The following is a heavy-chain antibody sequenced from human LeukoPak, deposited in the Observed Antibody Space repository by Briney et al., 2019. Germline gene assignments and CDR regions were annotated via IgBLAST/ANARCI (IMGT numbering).Heavy chain of an antibody. CDR2: IYYSGST. Sequence: PSETLSLTCTVSGASISSYYWSWIRQPPGKGLEWIGYIYYSGSTNYNPSLKSRVTISVDPSKNQFSLKLSSVTAADTAVYYCARGKQWLTDRGQGTLVIVSS. D-gene: IGHD6-19*01. V-gene: IGHV4-59*01. J-gene: IGHJ4*02. CDR1: GASISSYY. CDR3: ARGKQWLTD.